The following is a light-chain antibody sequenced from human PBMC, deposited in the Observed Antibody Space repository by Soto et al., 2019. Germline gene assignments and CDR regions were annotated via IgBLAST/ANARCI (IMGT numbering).Light chain of an antibody. CDR1: QSVSSY. CDR3: QQRSNWPPYT. Sequence: EIVLTQSPATLSLSPGERATLSCRASQSVSSYLAWYKQKPGQAPRLLIYDASNRATGSPARFSGSGSGTDFTLTISGLEPEDFAVYYCQQRSNWPPYTFGQGTKLEIK. V-gene: IGKV3-11*01. J-gene: IGKJ2*01. CDR2: DAS.